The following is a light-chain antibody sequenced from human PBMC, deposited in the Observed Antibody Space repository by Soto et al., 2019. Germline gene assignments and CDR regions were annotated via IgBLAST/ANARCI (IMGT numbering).Light chain of an antibody. CDR1: SSDVGSYNR. CDR2: EVS. V-gene: IGLV2-18*02. Sequence: SVLPQPPSVTGSPGQSVAISCTGTSSDVGSYNRVAWYQQPPGTAPKLMIYEVSNRPSGVPDRFSGSKSGNTASLTISGLQAEDEADYYCSSFTSSSTYVFGTGTRSPS. J-gene: IGLJ1*01. CDR3: SSFTSSSTYV.